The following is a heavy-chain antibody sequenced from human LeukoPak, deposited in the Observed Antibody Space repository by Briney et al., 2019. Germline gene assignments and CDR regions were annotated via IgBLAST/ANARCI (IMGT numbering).Heavy chain of an antibody. D-gene: IGHD4-17*01. CDR3: ATYLPPPYGDYESYFDY. Sequence: SETLSLTCTVSGGSISSGDYYWSWIRQPPGKGLEWIGYIYYIGSTYYNPSLKSRVTISVYTSKNQFSLKLSSVTAADTAVYYCATYLPPPYGDYESYFDYGGQGTLGTVS. CDR1: GGSISSGDYY. CDR2: IYYIGST. V-gene: IGHV4-30-4*01. J-gene: IGHJ4*02.